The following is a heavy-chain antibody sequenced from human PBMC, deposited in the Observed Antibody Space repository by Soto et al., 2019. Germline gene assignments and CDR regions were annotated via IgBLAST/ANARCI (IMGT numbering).Heavy chain of an antibody. CDR1: GFTFSSYG. J-gene: IGHJ4*02. V-gene: IGHV3-30*18. CDR3: AKDRGVRGALDY. D-gene: IGHD3-10*01. CDR2: ISYDGSNK. Sequence: HPGGSLRLSCAASGFTFSSYGMHWVRQAPGKGLEWVAVISYDGSNKYYADSVKGRFTISRDNSKNTLYLQMNSLRAEDTAVYYCAKDRGVRGALDYWGQGTLVTVSS.